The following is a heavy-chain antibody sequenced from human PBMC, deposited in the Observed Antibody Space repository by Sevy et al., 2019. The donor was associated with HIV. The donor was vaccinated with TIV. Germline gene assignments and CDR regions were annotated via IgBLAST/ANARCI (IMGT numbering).Heavy chain of an antibody. CDR2: ISSSSYI. CDR3: ARETGGEYSSSSVDY. J-gene: IGHJ4*02. D-gene: IGHD6-6*01. V-gene: IGHV3-21*01. CDR1: GFTFSSYS. Sequence: GGSLRLSCAASGFTFSSYSMNWVRQAPGKGLEWVSSISSSSYIYYADSGKGRFTISRDNAKNSLYLQMNSLRAEDTAVYYCARETGGEYSSSSVDYWGQGTLVTVSS.